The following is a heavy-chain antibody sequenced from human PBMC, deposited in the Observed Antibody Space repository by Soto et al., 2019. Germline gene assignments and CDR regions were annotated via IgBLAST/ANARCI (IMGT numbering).Heavy chain of an antibody. CDR2: ISYDGSNK. V-gene: IGHV3-30*18. Sequence: GGSLRLSCAASGFTFSSYGMHWVRQAPGKGLEWVAVISYDGSNKYYADSVKGRFTISRDNSKNTLYLQMSSLRAEDTAVYYCVKDGSSGWPYYYGMDVWGQGTKVTVSS. D-gene: IGHD6-19*01. CDR1: GFTFSSYG. CDR3: VKDGSSGWPYYYGMDV. J-gene: IGHJ6*02.